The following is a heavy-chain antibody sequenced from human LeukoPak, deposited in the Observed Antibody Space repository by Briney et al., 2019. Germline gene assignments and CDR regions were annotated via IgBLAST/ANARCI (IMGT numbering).Heavy chain of an antibody. Sequence: GGSLRLSFEASGFTFNTYSMNWARQAPGKGLEWVSSIDSSGGYMFYADPVKGRFIISRDNAKDSLYLQMNSLRVEDTAVYYCLRGDRRDYWGQGTLVTVSS. CDR1: GFTFNTYS. CDR2: IDSSGGYM. CDR3: LRGDRRDY. J-gene: IGHJ4*02. V-gene: IGHV3-21*06.